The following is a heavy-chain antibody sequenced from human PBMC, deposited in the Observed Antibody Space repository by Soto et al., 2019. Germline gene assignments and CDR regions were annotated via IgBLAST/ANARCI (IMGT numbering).Heavy chain of an antibody. CDR1: GGSISSGDYY. D-gene: IGHD4-17*01. CDR3: ARVRVPSNYGGYGLRFDY. J-gene: IGHJ4*02. Sequence: SETLSLTCTVSGGSISSGDYYWSWIRQPPGKGLEWIGYIYYSGSTYYNPSLKSRVTISVDTSKNQFSLKLSSVTAADTAVYYCARVRVPSNYGGYGLRFDYWGQGTLVTVSS. V-gene: IGHV4-30-4*01. CDR2: IYYSGST.